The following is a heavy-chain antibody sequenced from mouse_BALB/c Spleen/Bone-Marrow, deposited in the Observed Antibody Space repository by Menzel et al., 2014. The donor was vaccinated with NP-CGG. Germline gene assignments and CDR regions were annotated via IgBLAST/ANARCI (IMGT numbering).Heavy chain of an antibody. D-gene: IGHD2-4*01. J-gene: IGHJ4*01. CDR3: SREITRYAVDY. CDR1: VYAFTNYW. CDR2: INPGSGGV. V-gene: IGHV1-54*01. Sequence: QVQLQQSGAELVRPGTSVKVSCKASVYAFTNYWIEWVRQRPGQGLEWIGVINPGSGGVNYNEKFKGKATLTADKSSSTAYIQLSSLTSDDSAVYFCSREITRYAVDYWGQGTSVTVSS.